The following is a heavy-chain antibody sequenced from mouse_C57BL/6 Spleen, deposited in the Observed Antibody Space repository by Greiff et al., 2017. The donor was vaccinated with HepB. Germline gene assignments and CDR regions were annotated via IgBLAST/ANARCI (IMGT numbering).Heavy chain of an antibody. Sequence: QVQLQQSGAELVKPGASVKLSCKASGYTFTEYTIHWVKQRSGQGLEWIGWFYPGSGSIKYNEKFKDKATLTADKSSSTVYMELSRLTSEDSAVYFCARHESHYYYGSRYDWYFDVWGTGTTVTVSS. CDR3: ARHESHYYYGSRYDWYFDV. J-gene: IGHJ1*03. D-gene: IGHD1-1*01. V-gene: IGHV1-62-2*01. CDR1: GYTFTEYT. CDR2: FYPGSGSI.